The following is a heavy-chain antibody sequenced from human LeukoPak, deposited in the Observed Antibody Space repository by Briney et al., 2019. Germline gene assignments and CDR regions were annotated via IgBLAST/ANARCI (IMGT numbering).Heavy chain of an antibody. Sequence: GGSLRLSCAASGFTFSSYGMHWVRQAPGKGLEWVAVISYDGSNKYYADSVKGRFTISRDNSKNTLYLQMNSLRAEDTAVYYCAKDGAPGGSYEEGYFDYWGQGTLVTVSS. CDR1: GFTFSSYG. CDR2: ISYDGSNK. D-gene: IGHD1-26*01. CDR3: AKDGAPGGSYEEGYFDY. V-gene: IGHV3-30*18. J-gene: IGHJ4*02.